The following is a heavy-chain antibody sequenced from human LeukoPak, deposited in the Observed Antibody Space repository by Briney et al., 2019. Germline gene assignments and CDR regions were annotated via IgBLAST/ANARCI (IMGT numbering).Heavy chain of an antibody. V-gene: IGHV3-30*04. Sequence: GGSLRLSCAASGFTFRTYAMHWVRQAPGKGLEWVAVISYDGSNKFYADSVKGRFTISRDNFKNTLSLLINSLRAEDTAVYYCARNEGAAAGLSEYFQHWGQGTLVTVSS. CDR3: ARNEGAAAGLSEYFQH. CDR1: GFTFRTYA. CDR2: ISYDGSNK. D-gene: IGHD6-13*01. J-gene: IGHJ1*01.